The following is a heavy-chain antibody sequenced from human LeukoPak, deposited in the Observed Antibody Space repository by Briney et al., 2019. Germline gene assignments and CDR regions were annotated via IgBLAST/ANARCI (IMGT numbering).Heavy chain of an antibody. J-gene: IGHJ4*02. V-gene: IGHV4-34*01. D-gene: IGHD5-18*01. CDR3: ARGGYSYGQYFDH. CDR2: INHSGST. CDR1: GGSFSGYY. Sequence: SETLPLTCAVYGGSFSGYYWSWIRQPPGKGLEWIGEINHSGSTNYNPSLKSRVTISVDTSKNQFSLKLSSVTAADTAVYYCARGGYSYGQYFDHWGQGTLVTVSS.